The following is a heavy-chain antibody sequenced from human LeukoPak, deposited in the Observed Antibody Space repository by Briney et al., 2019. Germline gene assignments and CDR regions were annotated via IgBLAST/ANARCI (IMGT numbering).Heavy chain of an antibody. CDR3: ARRLGATSTGFDY. J-gene: IGHJ4*02. CDR2: IHYSGST. D-gene: IGHD1-26*01. V-gene: IGHV4-59*08. CDR1: GGSISSYY. Sequence: SEPLSLTCTVSGGSISSYYWSWIRQPPGKGLEWIGSIHYSGSTNYNPSLKSRVTISVDTSKNQFSLKLSSVTAADTAVYYCARRLGATSTGFDYWGQGTLATVSS.